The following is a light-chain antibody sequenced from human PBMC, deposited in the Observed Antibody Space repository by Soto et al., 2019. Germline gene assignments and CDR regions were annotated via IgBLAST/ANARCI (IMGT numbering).Light chain of an antibody. J-gene: IGKJ1*01. CDR1: QSVSSSY. Sequence: EIVLTQSPGTLSLSPGERATLSCRASQSVSSSYFAWYQQKPGQPPRLLIYGASSRATGIPDRFSGSGSGTDFTLTISRLEPEDFAVYYCRQYGTSPWTFGQGTKVEIK. V-gene: IGKV3-20*01. CDR2: GAS. CDR3: RQYGTSPWT.